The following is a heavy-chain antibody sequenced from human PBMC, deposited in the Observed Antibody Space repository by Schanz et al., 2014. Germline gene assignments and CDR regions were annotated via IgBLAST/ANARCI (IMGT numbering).Heavy chain of an antibody. D-gene: IGHD4-4*01. CDR3: AKDRQTTVNRVGDYYGMDV. CDR2: ISWNSGSV. J-gene: IGHJ6*02. Sequence: EVQLLESGGGLIQPGGSLRLSCAASGFNFDDHAMHWVRQAPGKGLEWVSSISWNSGSVAYADSVKGRFTISREDAERSLYLQMKSLRAEDTALYYCAKDRQTTVNRVGDYYGMDVWGQGTTVTVSS. CDR1: GFNFDDHA. V-gene: IGHV3-9*01.